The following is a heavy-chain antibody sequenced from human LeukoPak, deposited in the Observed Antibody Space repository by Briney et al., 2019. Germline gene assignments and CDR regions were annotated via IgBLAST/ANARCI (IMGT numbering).Heavy chain of an antibody. CDR3: AKDPYSYGSYFDY. D-gene: IGHD5-18*01. Sequence: PGGSLRLSCTASGFTFSNYEMNWVRQAPGKGLEWVAFIWYDGRDKYYADSVKGRFTISRDNSKNTLYLQMNSLRAEDTAMYYCAKDPYSYGSYFDYWGQGTLVTVSS. J-gene: IGHJ4*02. CDR1: GFTFSNYE. CDR2: IWYDGRDK. V-gene: IGHV3-30*02.